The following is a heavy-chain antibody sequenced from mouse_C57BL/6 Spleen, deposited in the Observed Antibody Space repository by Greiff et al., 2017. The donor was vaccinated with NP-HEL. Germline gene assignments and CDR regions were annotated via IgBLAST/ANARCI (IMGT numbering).Heavy chain of an antibody. CDR3: AREGDGCYVGYPMDY. J-gene: IGHJ4*01. CDR2: INPNNGGT. V-gene: IGHV1-18*01. CDR1: GYTFTDYN. D-gene: IGHD2-3*01. Sequence: EVQLQQSGPELVKPGASVKIPCKASGYTFTDYNMDWVKQSHGKSLEWIGDINPNNGGTIYNQKFKGKATLTVDKSSSTAYMELRSLTSEDTAVYYCAREGDGCYVGYPMDYWGQGTSVTVSS.